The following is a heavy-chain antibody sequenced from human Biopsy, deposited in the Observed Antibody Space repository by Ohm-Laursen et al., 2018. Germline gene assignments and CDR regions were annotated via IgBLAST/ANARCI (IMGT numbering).Heavy chain of an antibody. CDR1: GGSFNSLD. Sequence: GSSVKVSCKASGGSFNSLDLSWVRQAPRQGLEWLGGIIPFSGTINYAQAFRGRVAITADESTSTVYLDLSSLRSEDTATYYCARRRGADFDYWGQGTLVTVSS. CDR3: ARRRGADFDY. CDR2: IIPFSGTI. D-gene: IGHD3-16*01. J-gene: IGHJ4*02. V-gene: IGHV1-69*01.